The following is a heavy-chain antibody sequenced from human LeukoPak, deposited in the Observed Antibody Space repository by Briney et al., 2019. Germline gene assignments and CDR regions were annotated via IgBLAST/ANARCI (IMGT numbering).Heavy chain of an antibody. D-gene: IGHD3-3*01. CDR3: ARDQVLYDFWSGYTNQNYYYMDV. J-gene: IGHJ6*03. CDR2: IIPIFGTA. CDR1: GGTFSSYA. V-gene: IGHV1-69*13. Sequence: SVKVSCKASGGTFSSYAISWVRQAPGQGLEWMGGIIPIFGTANYAQKFQGRVTITADESTSTAYMELSSLRSEDTAVYYCARDQVLYDFWSGYTNQNYYYMDVWGKGTTVTVSS.